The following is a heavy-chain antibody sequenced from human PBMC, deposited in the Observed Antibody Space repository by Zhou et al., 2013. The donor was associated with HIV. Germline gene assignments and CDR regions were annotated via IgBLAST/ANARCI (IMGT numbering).Heavy chain of an antibody. V-gene: IGHV1-69*04. CDR1: GGTFSSYA. J-gene: IGHJ4*02. CDR2: IIPILGIA. CDR3: AYHYDSSGAIQVFDY. D-gene: IGHD3-22*01. Sequence: QVQLVQSGAEVKKPGSSVKVSCKASGGTFSSYAISWVRQAPGQGLEWMGRIIPILGIANYAQKFQGRVTITADKSTSTAYMELSSLRSEDTAVYYCAYHYDSSGAIQVFDYWGQGTLVTVSS.